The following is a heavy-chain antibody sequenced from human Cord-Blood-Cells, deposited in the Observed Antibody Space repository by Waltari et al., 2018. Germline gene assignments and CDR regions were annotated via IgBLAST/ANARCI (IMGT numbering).Heavy chain of an antibody. CDR2: ISGSGGST. J-gene: IGHJ4*02. CDR3: AKMGGAAAGTRDYYFDY. Sequence: EVQLLESGGGLVQPGGSLRLSCAASGFTFSSYAMSWVRQAPGTGGEWVSAISGSGGSTYYADSVKGRFTISRDNSKNTLYLQMNSLRAEDTAVYYCAKMGGAAAGTRDYYFDYWGQGTLVTVSS. CDR1: GFTFSSYA. V-gene: IGHV3-23*01. D-gene: IGHD6-13*01.